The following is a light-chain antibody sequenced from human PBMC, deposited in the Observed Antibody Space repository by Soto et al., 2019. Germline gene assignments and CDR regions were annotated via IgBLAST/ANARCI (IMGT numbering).Light chain of an antibody. Sequence: EIALTQSPATLSLSPGERGTLAFRASQSVSSYLAWYQQKPGQAPRLLIYDASNRATGIPARFSGSGSGTDFTLTISSLEPEDFAVYYCQQRSNWPPITVGPGTRLEIK. J-gene: IGKJ5*01. CDR2: DAS. CDR1: QSVSSY. V-gene: IGKV3-11*01. CDR3: QQRSNWPPIT.